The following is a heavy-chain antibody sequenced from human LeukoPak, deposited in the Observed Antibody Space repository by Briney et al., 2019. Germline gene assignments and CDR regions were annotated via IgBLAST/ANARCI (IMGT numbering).Heavy chain of an antibody. CDR3: ATYRQVLLPFES. D-gene: IGHD2-8*02. V-gene: IGHV1-69*13. CDR1: GGTFSSYA. Sequence: SVKVSCKASGGTFSSYAISWVRQAPGQGLEWIGGIIPIFGTANYAQKFQGRVTITADESTSTAYMELSSLRSEDTAVYYCATYRQVLLPFESWGQGTLVTVSS. CDR2: IIPIFGTA. J-gene: IGHJ4*02.